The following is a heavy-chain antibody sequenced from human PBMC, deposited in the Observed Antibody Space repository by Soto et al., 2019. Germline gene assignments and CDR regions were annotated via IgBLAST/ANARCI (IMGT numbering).Heavy chain of an antibody. CDR3: ARERGSGWSPNFDY. CDR1: GFTFSSYW. J-gene: IGHJ4*02. V-gene: IGHV3-7*01. D-gene: IGHD6-19*01. CDR2: IKQDGSEK. Sequence: EVQLVESGGGLVQPGGSLRLSCAASGFTFSSYWMSWVRQAPGKGLEWVANIKQDGSEKYYVDSVKGRFTISRDNAKNSLYLQMNSLRAEDTAVYYCARERGSGWSPNFDYWGQGTLVTVSS.